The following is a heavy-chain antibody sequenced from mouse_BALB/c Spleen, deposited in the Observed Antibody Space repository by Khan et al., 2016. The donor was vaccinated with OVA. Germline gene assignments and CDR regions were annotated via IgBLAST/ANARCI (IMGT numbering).Heavy chain of an antibody. J-gene: IGHJ2*01. V-gene: IGHV3-2*02. CDR2: ISYSGST. D-gene: IGHD2-14*01. CDR1: GYSITSGYG. Sequence: EVKLLESGPGLVKPSQSLSLTCTVTGYSITSGYGWNWIRQFPGNKLEWMGYISYSGSTNYNPSLKSRISITRDTSKNQFFLQLNSVTTEDTATYYCARRDRIKYWGQGTTLTVSS. CDR3: ARRDRIKY.